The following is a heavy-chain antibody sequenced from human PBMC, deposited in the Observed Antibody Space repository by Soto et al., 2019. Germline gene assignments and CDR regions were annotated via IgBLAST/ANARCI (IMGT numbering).Heavy chain of an antibody. V-gene: IGHV2-5*02. CDR3: AHSKTSGMRYYFDY. CDR2: LYWDDDK. CDR1: GLSLSTTRVG. Sequence: QSTLKESGPTLVKPTQTLTLTCTFSGLSLSTTRVGVGWIRQPPGEALEWLALLYWDDDKLYSPSLKRRLTITKDTSKNQVVLTLTNMDPVDTATSYCAHSKTSGMRYYFDYWGQGTLVTVSS. J-gene: IGHJ4*02.